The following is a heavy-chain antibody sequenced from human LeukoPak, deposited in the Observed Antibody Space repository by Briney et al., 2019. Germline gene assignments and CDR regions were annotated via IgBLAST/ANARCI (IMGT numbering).Heavy chain of an antibody. CDR1: GFTFSSYG. V-gene: IGHV3-21*01. Sequence: GGSLRLSCAASGFTFSSYGMHWVRQAPGKGLEWVSSISSSSSYIYYADSVKGRFTISRDNAKNSLYLQMNSLRAEDTAVYYCARDLPYYYGSGSIDYWGQGTLVTVSS. D-gene: IGHD3-10*01. CDR2: ISSSSSYI. CDR3: ARDLPYYYGSGSIDY. J-gene: IGHJ4*02.